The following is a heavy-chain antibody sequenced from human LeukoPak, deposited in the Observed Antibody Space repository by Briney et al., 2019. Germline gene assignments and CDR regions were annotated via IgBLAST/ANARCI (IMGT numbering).Heavy chain of an antibody. CDR1: GFTFSSYA. V-gene: IGHV3-30*04. J-gene: IGHJ4*02. CDR3: ARPTGYYDSSGYRAGGFDY. CDR2: ISYDGRNK. D-gene: IGHD3-22*01. Sequence: GGSLRLSCAASGFTFSSYAMHWVRQAPGKGLEGVAVISYDGRNKYYADSVKGRFTISRDNSKNTLYLQMNSLRAEDTAVYYCARPTGYYDSSGYRAGGFDYWGQGTLVTVSS.